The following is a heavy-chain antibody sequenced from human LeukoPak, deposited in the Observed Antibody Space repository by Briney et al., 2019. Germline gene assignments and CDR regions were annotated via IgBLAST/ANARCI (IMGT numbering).Heavy chain of an antibody. CDR3: ARGIDRTVTRSAFDY. D-gene: IGHD4-11*01. Sequence: ASVKVSCKASGYTFTGYYMHWVRQAPGQGLEWMGWISAYNGNTNYAQKLQGRVTMTTDTSTSTAYMELRSLRSDDTAVYYCARGIDRTVTRSAFDYWGQGTLVTVSS. V-gene: IGHV1-18*04. CDR1: GYTFTGYY. J-gene: IGHJ4*02. CDR2: ISAYNGNT.